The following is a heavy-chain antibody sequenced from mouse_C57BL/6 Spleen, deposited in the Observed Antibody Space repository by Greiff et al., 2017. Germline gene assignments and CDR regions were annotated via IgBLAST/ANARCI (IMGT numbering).Heavy chain of an antibody. CDR3: ARHTFITTVVAKRGFDY. V-gene: IGHV5-6*01. D-gene: IGHD1-1*01. CDR2: ISSGGSYT. Sequence: EVNLVESGGDLVKPGGSLKLSCAASGFTFSSYGMSWVRQTPDKRLEWVATISSGGSYTYYPDSVKGRFTISRDNAKNTLYLQMSSLKSEDTAMYYCARHTFITTVVAKRGFDYWGQGTTLTVSS. J-gene: IGHJ2*01. CDR1: GFTFSSYG.